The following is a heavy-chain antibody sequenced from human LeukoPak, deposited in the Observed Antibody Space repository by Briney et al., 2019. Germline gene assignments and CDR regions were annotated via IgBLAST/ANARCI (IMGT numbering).Heavy chain of an antibody. J-gene: IGHJ4*02. Sequence: GASVKVSCKASGYTFTSYYMHWVRQAPGQGLEWMGIINPSGGSTSYAQKFQGRVTMTEDTSTDTAYMELSSLRSEDTAVYYCATGSVRYNWDDPFDYWGQGTLVTVSS. CDR2: INPSGGST. CDR3: ATGSVRYNWDDPFDY. D-gene: IGHD1-1*01. CDR1: GYTFTSYY. V-gene: IGHV1-46*01.